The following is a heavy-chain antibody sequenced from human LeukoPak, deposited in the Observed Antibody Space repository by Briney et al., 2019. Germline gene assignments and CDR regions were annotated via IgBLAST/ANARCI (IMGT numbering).Heavy chain of an antibody. CDR3: ARDRTVYGSGSYWASPRWFDP. CDR1: GFTFSSYY. D-gene: IGHD3-10*01. Sequence: PGGSLRLSCAGSGFTFSSYYMNWVRQAPGKGLEWVSSITTSSSYIYYSDSVKGRFTIARDNAKNSLYLQMNSLRAEDTAVYYCARDRTVYGSGSYWASPRWFDPWGQGTLVTVSS. CDR2: ITTSSSYI. V-gene: IGHV3-21*01. J-gene: IGHJ5*02.